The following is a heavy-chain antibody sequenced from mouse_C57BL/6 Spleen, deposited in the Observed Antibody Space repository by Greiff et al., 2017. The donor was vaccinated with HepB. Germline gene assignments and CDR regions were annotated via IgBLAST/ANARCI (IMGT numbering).Heavy chain of an antibody. CDR2: INPNNGGT. J-gene: IGHJ4*01. D-gene: IGHD1-1*01. CDR3: ASSGTVVAKGAMDY. Sequence: VQLQQSGPELVKPGASVKIPCKASGYTFTDYNMDWVKQSHGKSLEWIGDINPNNGGTIYNQKFKGKATLTVDKSSSTAYMELRSLTSEDTAVYYWASSGTVVAKGAMDYWGQGTSVTVSS. V-gene: IGHV1-18*01. CDR1: GYTFTDYN.